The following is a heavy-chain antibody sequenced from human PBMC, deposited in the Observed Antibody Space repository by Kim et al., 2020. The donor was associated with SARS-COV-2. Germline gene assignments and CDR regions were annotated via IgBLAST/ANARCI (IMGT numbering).Heavy chain of an antibody. V-gene: IGHV5-10-1*01. Sequence: GESLKISCKGSGYSFTSYWISWVRQMPGKGLEWMGRIDPSDSYTNYSPSFQGHVTISADKSISTAYLQWSSLKASDTAMYYCASRGGYSGYDYDGDDYWGQGTLVTVSS. J-gene: IGHJ4*02. CDR3: ASRGGYSGYDYDGDDY. CDR1: GYSFTSYW. D-gene: IGHD5-12*01. CDR2: IDPSDSYT.